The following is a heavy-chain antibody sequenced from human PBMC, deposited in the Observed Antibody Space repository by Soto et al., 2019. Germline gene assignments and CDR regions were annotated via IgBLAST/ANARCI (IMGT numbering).Heavy chain of an antibody. J-gene: IGHJ5*02. CDR2: IIPIFGTA. V-gene: IGHV1-69*13. Sequence: SVKVSCKASGGTFSSYAISWVRQAPGQGLEWMGGIIPIFGTANYAQKFQGRVTITADESTSTAYMELSSLRSEDTAVYYCARDRAYYDSRGPVDPWGQGTLVTVSS. CDR3: ARDRAYYDSRGPVDP. D-gene: IGHD3-22*01. CDR1: GGTFSSYA.